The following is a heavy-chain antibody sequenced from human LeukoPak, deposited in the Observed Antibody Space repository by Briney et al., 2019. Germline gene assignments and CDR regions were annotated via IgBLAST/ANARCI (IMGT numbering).Heavy chain of an antibody. V-gene: IGHV3-23*01. CDR3: AKYLFGGPARAYFDY. CDR1: GFTFSIYP. D-gene: IGHD3-16*01. J-gene: IGHJ4*02. Sequence: HSGGSLRLSCAASGFTFSIYPLTWVRQAPGKGLEWVSSISGSGIHAYYSNSVEGRFITSRDNSKNTLFLQMNSLRADDTAAYYCAKYLFGGPARAYFDYWGQGALVTVSS. CDR2: ISGSGIHA.